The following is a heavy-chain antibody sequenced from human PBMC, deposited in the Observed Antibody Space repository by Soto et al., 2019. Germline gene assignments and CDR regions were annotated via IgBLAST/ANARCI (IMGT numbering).Heavy chain of an antibody. CDR1: GFTFSNYA. V-gene: IGHV3-23*01. Sequence: GGSLRLSCAASGFTFSNYAITWVRQAPGKGLEWVSVISGSGGSTSYADSVKGRFTISRDNSKNTLSLQVNSLRAEDTAVYYCAKGGYAARYYFDYWGHGALVTVSS. CDR3: AKGGYAARYYFDY. CDR2: ISGSGGST. D-gene: IGHD5-12*01. J-gene: IGHJ4*01.